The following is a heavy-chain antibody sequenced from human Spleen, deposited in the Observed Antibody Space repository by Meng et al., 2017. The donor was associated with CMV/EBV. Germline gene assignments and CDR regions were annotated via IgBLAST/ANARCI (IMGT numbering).Heavy chain of an antibody. CDR1: GYIFIDYY. CDR2: INPYSGVT. CDR3: TRGIEDLDF. D-gene: IGHD3-16*02. Sequence: ASVKVSCKASGYIFIDYYIHWVRQAPGQGLEWMGRINPYSGVTNYGQNFQGRVTMTRDKSISTVYMGLNRLTPDDTAVYYCTRGIEDLDFWGQGTLVTVSS. J-gene: IGHJ4*02. V-gene: IGHV1-2*02.